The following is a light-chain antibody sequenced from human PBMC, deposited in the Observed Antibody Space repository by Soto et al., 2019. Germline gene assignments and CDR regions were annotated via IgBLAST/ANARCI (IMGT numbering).Light chain of an antibody. CDR2: DVS. J-gene: IGLJ1*01. Sequence: QSALTQPASMSGSPGQSITISCTGSSSDVGGYDYVSWYQQHPGKPPKLMIYDVSNRPSGVSDRFSGSKSGNTASLTISGLQAEDEADYYCSSYTSSSTSCVFGTGTKLTVL. CDR1: SSDVGGYDY. CDR3: SSYTSSSTSCV. V-gene: IGLV2-14*01.